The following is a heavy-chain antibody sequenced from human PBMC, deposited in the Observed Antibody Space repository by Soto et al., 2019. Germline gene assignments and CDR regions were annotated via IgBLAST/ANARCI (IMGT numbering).Heavy chain of an antibody. Sequence: QVQLVQSGPEVKKPGASMKVSCKTSGYTFTSHGITWVRQAPGKGLEWMGWITVSSGNTHYAQKFQGRVTMTADTSTTTAYMELWSLVSDDTAVYYCARPSSYGSYSFFDHWGQGAPVNVS. CDR3: ARPSSYGSYSFFDH. D-gene: IGHD1-26*01. V-gene: IGHV1-18*04. CDR2: ITVSSGNT. J-gene: IGHJ4*02. CDR1: GYTFTSHG.